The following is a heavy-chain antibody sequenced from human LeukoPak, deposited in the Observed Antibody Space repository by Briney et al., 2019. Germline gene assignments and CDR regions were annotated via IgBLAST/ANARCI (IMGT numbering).Heavy chain of an antibody. J-gene: IGHJ4*02. Sequence: ETLSLTCTVSGGSISSSSYYWGWIRQPPGKGLEWVSAISGSGGSTYYADSVKGRFTISRDNSKNTLYLQMNSLRAEDTAVYYSAVGSYLGRNFDYWDQGTLVTVSS. CDR1: GGSISSSSYY. CDR3: AVGSYLGRNFDY. D-gene: IGHD1-26*01. V-gene: IGHV3-23*01. CDR2: ISGSGGST.